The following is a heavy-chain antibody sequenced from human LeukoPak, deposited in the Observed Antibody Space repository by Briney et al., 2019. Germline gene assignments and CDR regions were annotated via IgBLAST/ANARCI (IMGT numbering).Heavy chain of an antibody. CDR2: IWSGGTNQ. V-gene: IGHV3-33*01. Sequence: PGGSLRLSCVVSGITFSKSGMHWVRQAPGKGLEWLAFIWSGGTNQYYADPVKGRFTISRDNSKNMVYLQVSSLRVEDTAVYYCARDAGKTRLDYWGQGTLVTVSS. D-gene: IGHD3-10*01. J-gene: IGHJ4*02. CDR3: ARDAGKTRLDY. CDR1: GITFSKSG.